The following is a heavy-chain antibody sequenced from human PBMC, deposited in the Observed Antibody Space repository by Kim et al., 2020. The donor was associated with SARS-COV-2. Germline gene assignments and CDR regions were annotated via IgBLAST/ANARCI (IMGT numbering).Heavy chain of an antibody. Sequence: SETLSLTCAVYGGSFSGYYWSWIRQPPGKGLEWIGEINHSGSTNYNPSLKSRVTISVDTSKNQFSLKLSSVTAADTAVYYCARLEDGYNVSFDYWGQGTLVTVSS. J-gene: IGHJ4*02. CDR1: GGSFSGYY. V-gene: IGHV4-34*01. D-gene: IGHD5-12*01. CDR2: INHSGST. CDR3: ARLEDGYNVSFDY.